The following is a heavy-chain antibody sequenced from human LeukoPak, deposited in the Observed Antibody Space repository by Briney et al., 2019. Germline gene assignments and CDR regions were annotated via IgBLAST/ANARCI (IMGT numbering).Heavy chain of an antibody. CDR1: GGSFSSEA. Sequence: SVKVSCKAFGGSFSSEAISWVRQAPGQGLEWMGGIIPIFGTANYAQKFQGRVTITTDESTSTAYMEVSSLRSEDTAVYYCGRKAGDCGGNSCYSIDYWGQGTLVTVPS. CDR2: IIPIFGTA. J-gene: IGHJ4*02. CDR3: GRKAGDCGGNSCYSIDY. D-gene: IGHD2-15*01. V-gene: IGHV1-69*05.